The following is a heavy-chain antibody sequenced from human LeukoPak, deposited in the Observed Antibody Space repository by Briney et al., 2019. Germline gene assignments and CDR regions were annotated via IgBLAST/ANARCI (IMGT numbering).Heavy chain of an antibody. Sequence: PGGSLRLSCAASGFTFSDYYMSWISQAPGKGLEWVSYISSSSSYIYYADSVKGRFTISRDNAKNSLYLQMNSLRAEDTAVYYCARSGSGWFYYYCYMDVWGKGTTVTVSS. CDR1: GFTFSDYY. J-gene: IGHJ6*03. CDR2: ISSSSSYI. V-gene: IGHV3-11*06. D-gene: IGHD6-19*01. CDR3: ARSGSGWFYYYCYMDV.